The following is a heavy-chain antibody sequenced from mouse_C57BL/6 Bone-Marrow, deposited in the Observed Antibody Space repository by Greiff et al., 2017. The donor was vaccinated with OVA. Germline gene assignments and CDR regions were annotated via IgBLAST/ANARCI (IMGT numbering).Heavy chain of an antibody. Sequence: VQLQQSGPELVKPGASVKISCKASGYTFTDYYMNWVKQSHGKSLEWIGDINPNNGGTSYNQKFKGKATLTVDKSSSTAYMELRSLTSEDSAVYYCARLIYYYGSSWYFDVWGTGTTVTVSS. J-gene: IGHJ1*03. CDR3: ARLIYYYGSSWYFDV. V-gene: IGHV1-26*01. CDR1: GYTFTDYY. D-gene: IGHD1-1*01. CDR2: INPNNGGT.